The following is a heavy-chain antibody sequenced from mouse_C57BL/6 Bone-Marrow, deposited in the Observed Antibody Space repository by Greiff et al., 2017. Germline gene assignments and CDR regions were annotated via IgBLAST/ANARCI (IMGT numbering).Heavy chain of an antibody. CDR2: IYPRSGNT. CDR3: ARLRNYFDY. CDR1: GYTFTSYG. V-gene: IGHV1-81*01. J-gene: IGHJ2*01. Sequence: QVQLQQSGAELARPGASVKLSCKASGYTFTSYGISWVKQRTGQGLEWIGEIYPRSGNTYYNVKFKGKATLTADKSSSTAYMELRSLTSEDSAVYFCARLRNYFDYWGQGTTLTVSS.